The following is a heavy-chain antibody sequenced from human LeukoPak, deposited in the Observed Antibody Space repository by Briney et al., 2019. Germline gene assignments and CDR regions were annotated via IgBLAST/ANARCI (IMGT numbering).Heavy chain of an antibody. Sequence: GGSLRLSCAASGFTFSSYGMHWVRQAPGKGLEWVAVIWYDGSNKYYADSVKGRFTISRDNSKNTLYLQMNSLRSEDTAVYYCATDSSLAGIRPFDYWGQGTLVTVSS. J-gene: IGHJ4*02. CDR1: GFTFSSYG. CDR2: IWYDGSNK. D-gene: IGHD1-14*01. V-gene: IGHV3-30*02. CDR3: ATDSSLAGIRPFDY.